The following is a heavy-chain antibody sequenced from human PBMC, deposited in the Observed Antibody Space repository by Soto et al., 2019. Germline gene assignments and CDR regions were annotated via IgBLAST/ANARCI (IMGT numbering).Heavy chain of an antibody. D-gene: IGHD3-22*01. CDR3: AKDVPTTAHYYDSSHFSIVWARKKSMNFDY. CDR2: ISGSGGST. Sequence: GGSLRLSCAASGFTFSSYAMSWVRQAPGKGLEWVSAISGSGGSTYYADSVKGRFTISRDNSKNTLYLQMNSLRAEDTAVYYCAKDVPTTAHYYDSSHFSIVWARKKSMNFDYWGQGTLVTVSS. CDR1: GFTFSSYA. J-gene: IGHJ4*02. V-gene: IGHV3-23*01.